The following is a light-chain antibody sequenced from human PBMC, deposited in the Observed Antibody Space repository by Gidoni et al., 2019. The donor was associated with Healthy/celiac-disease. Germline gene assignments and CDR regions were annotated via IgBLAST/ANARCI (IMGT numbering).Light chain of an antibody. V-gene: IGLV2-23*03. Sequence: QSALTQPDSVSGSPGQSITISCTGTSSDVGSYNLVSWYQQHPGKAPKVMIYEGSKRPSGVSNRFSGSKSGNTASLTISGLQAEDEADYYCCSYAGSSTFVFGGGTKLSVL. J-gene: IGLJ2*01. CDR1: SSDVGSYNL. CDR3: CSYAGSSTFV. CDR2: EGS.